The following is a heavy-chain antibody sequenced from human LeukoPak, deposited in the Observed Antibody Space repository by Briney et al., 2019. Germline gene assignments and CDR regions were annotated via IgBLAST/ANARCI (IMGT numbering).Heavy chain of an antibody. CDR1: GFTFVSFE. V-gene: IGHV3-21*01. CDR2: ISSSSSYI. CDR3: ARDDEVSVYFDY. D-gene: IGHD3-16*02. J-gene: IGHJ4*02. Sequence: GGSRELSWEAPGFTFVSFERTWSGKVQGKGLKWVSSISSSSSYIYYADSVKGRFTISRDNAKNSLYLQMNSLRAEDTAVYYCARDDEVSVYFDYWGQGTLVTVSS.